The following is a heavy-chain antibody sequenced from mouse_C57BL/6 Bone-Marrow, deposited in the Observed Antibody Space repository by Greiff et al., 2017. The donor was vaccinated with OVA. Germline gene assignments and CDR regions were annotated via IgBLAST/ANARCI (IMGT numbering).Heavy chain of an antibody. D-gene: IGHD2-3*01. CDR3: ARIYDGYSWCAY. V-gene: IGHV5-12*01. CDR1: GFTFSDYY. J-gene: IGHJ3*01. Sequence: EVKLMESGGGLVQPGGSLKLSCVASGFTFSDYYMYWVRQTPEKRLEWVAYISNGGGSSYYPDTVKGRFTISRDKAKNTLYLQMSRLKSENTAMYDCARIYDGYSWCAYWGQGTLVTVSA. CDR2: ISNGGGSS.